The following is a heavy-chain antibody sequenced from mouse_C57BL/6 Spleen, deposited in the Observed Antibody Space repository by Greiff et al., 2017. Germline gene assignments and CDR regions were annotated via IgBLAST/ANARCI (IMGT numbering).Heavy chain of an antibody. Sequence: QVQLQQSGAELMKPGASVKLSCKATGYTFTGYWIEWVKQRPGHGLEWIGEILPGSGSTNYNAKFKGKATFTAATSSNTAYMQLSSLTTEDSAIYYCARFSSRDFDYWGQGTTLTVSS. CDR1: GYTFTGYW. D-gene: IGHD1-1*01. CDR2: ILPGSGST. V-gene: IGHV1-9*01. CDR3: ARFSSRDFDY. J-gene: IGHJ2*01.